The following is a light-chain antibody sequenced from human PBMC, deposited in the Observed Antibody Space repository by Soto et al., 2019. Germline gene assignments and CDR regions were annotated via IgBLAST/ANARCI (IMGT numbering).Light chain of an antibody. Sequence: QSALTQPASVSGSPGQSITISCTGSSSDVGGYKYVSWYQQHPGKAPKLMIYEVSNRPSGVSNRFSGSKSGNTAFLTISGLQAEDEADYYCSSDTSTSPLEGVFGGGTKLTVL. V-gene: IGLV2-14*01. CDR3: SSDTSTSPLEGV. J-gene: IGLJ3*02. CDR2: EVS. CDR1: SSDVGGYKY.